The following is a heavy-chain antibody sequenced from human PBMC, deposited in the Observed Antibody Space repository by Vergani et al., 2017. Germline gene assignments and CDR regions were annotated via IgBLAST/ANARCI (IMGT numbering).Heavy chain of an antibody. V-gene: IGHV3-43D*03. CDR3: AKDIAAAGTFAFDI. Sequence: EVQLVESGGVVVQPGGSLRLSCAASGFTFDDYAMHWVRQAPGKGLEWVSLISWDGGSTYYADSVKGRFTISRDNSKNSLYLQMNSLRAEETALYYCAKDIAAAGTFAFDIWGQGTMVTVSS. D-gene: IGHD6-13*01. CDR2: ISWDGGST. J-gene: IGHJ3*02. CDR1: GFTFDDYA.